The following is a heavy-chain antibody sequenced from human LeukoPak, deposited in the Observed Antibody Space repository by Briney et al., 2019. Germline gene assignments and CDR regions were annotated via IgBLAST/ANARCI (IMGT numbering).Heavy chain of an antibody. Sequence: SETLSLTCTVSGDSISSYYWSWIRQPPGGGLEWVGYIYHSGSTNYNPSLKSRVTISVDTSKNQFSLKLSSVTAADTAVYYCARFRLDVVVVAATRGGRNWFDPWGQGTLVTVSS. V-gene: IGHV4-59*12. J-gene: IGHJ5*02. CDR2: IYHSGST. CDR1: GDSISSYY. CDR3: ARFRLDVVVVAATRGGRNWFDP. D-gene: IGHD2-15*01.